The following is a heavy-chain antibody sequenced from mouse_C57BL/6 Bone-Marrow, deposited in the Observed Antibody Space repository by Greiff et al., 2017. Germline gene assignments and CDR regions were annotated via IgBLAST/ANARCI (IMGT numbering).Heavy chain of an antibody. D-gene: IGHD3-1*01. CDR2: IDPNRGAT. J-gene: IGHJ2*01. CDR3: ARRGTLDYFDY. CDR1: GYTFTSYW. Sequence: QVHVKQPGAELVKPGASVKLSSNASGYTFTSYWMHWVQQPPGRGLEWLGRIDPNRGATKYNEKFKSLATLTVDKPSSKDYMQLSSLTSEDSAGYYCARRGTLDYFDYWGQGTTLTVSS. V-gene: IGHV1-62-3*01.